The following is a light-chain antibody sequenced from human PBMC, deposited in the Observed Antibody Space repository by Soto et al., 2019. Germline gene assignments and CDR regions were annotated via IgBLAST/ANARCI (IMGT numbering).Light chain of an antibody. Sequence: QSALTQPPSASGSPGQSVTISCTGNSNDVGHYSFISWYQQHPGKGPKLIIYEVSKRPSGVPERFSGSKSGNTASLSVSGLQDEDEADYFCNAQADNGKHVFGTGTKVTVL. CDR2: EVS. CDR1: SNDVGHYSF. CDR3: NAQADNGKHV. V-gene: IGLV2-8*01. J-gene: IGLJ1*01.